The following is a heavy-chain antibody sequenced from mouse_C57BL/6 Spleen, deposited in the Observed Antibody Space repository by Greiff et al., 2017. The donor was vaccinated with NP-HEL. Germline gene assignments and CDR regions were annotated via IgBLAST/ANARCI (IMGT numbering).Heavy chain of an antibody. CDR3: ARLDYYGSSYDAWFAY. V-gene: IGHV5-17*01. CDR2: ISSGSSTI. Sequence: EVKVVESGGGLVKPGGSLKLSCAASGFTFSDYGMHWVRQAPEKGLEWVAYISSGSSTIYYADTVKGRFTISRDNAKNTLFLQMTSLRSEDTAMYYCARLDYYGSSYDAWFAYWGQGTLVTVSA. D-gene: IGHD1-1*01. J-gene: IGHJ3*01. CDR1: GFTFSDYG.